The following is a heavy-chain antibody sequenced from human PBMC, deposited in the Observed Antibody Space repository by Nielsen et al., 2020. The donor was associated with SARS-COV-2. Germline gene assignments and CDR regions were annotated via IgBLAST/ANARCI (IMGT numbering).Heavy chain of an antibody. CDR1: GGSISSSNW. CDR3: TADFWSGSHYYYGMDV. V-gene: IGHV4-4*02. J-gene: IGHJ6*02. Sequence: SETLSLTCAVSGGSISSSNWWSWVRQPPGKGLEWIGEIYHSGSTNYNPSLKSRVTISVDKSKNQFSLKLSSVTAADTAVYYCTADFWSGSHYYYGMDVWGQGTTVTVSS. CDR2: IYHSGST. D-gene: IGHD3-3*01.